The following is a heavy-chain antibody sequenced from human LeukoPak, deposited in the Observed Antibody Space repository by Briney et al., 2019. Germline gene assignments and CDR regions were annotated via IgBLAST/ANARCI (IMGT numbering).Heavy chain of an antibody. J-gene: IGHJ4*02. CDR2: IGGSGGST. CDR3: AHYGASYFDY. V-gene: IGHV3-23*01. D-gene: IGHD4/OR15-4a*01. Sequence: GGSLRLSCAASGFTFSTYAMSGVRQAPGKGLEWVSGIGGSGGSTYYADSVKGRFTISRDNSKNTLYLQMNSLRAEDTAVYYCAHYGASYFDYWGQGTLVTVYS. CDR1: GFTFSTYA.